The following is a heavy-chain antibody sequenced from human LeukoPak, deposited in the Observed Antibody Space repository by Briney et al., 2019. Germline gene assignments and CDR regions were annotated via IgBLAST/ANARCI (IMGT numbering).Heavy chain of an antibody. CDR3: ARKLDYGGNSGMGY. CDR1: GFTFSGYN. CDR2: ISYDGRNK. D-gene: IGHD4-23*01. V-gene: IGHV3-30*04. Sequence: GRSLRLSCAASGFTFSGYNMHWVRQAPGKGLEWVAVISYDGRNKYYADSVKGRFTISRDNSKNTLYLQMNSLRAEDTAVYHCARKLDYGGNSGMGYWGQGTLVTVSS. J-gene: IGHJ4*02.